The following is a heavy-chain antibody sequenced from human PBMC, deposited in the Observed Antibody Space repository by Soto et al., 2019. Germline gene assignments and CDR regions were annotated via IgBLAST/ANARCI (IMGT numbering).Heavy chain of an antibody. CDR1: GGSISSYY. D-gene: IGHD3-10*01. CDR2: IYYSGST. CDR3: AREVGYYGSNDAFDI. V-gene: IGHV4-59*01. Sequence: QVQLQESGPGLVKPSETLSLTCTVAGGSISSYYWSWLRQPPGKGLEWIGYIYYSGSTNYNPSLKSRVTISVDTSKNQFSLKLSSVTAADTAVYYCAREVGYYGSNDAFDIWGQGTMVTVSS. J-gene: IGHJ3*02.